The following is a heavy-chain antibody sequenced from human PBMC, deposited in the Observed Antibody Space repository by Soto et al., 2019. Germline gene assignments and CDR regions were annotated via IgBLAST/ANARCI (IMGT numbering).Heavy chain of an antibody. Sequence: QVQLQESGPGLVKPSETLTLTCTVSSGSIINYYWSWIRQPPGKGLEWIGCIYYSGSTNYNSFLKSRVHMSVDMSRQQLTLIQNSVTAADTAVYYCASRLTLATTAGDDFDLWSEGTMVTVSS. D-gene: IGHD4-17*01. V-gene: IGHV4-59*01. J-gene: IGHJ3*01. CDR3: ASRLTLATTAGDDFDL. CDR2: IYYSGST. CDR1: SGSIINYY.